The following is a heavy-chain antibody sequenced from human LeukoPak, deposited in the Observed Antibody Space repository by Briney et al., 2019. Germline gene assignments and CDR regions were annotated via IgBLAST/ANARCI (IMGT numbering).Heavy chain of an antibody. Sequence: WASVKVSCKASGYTFTGYYMHWVRQAPGQGLEWMGWINPTSYGTNYAQKFQGRVTMTRDKSISTAYMELSMLRSDDTAVYYCARGGRVTTVVTLLDYWGQGTLVTVSS. CDR2: INPTSYGT. J-gene: IGHJ4*02. V-gene: IGHV1-2*02. CDR1: GYTFTGYY. D-gene: IGHD4-23*01. CDR3: ARGGRVTTVVTLLDY.